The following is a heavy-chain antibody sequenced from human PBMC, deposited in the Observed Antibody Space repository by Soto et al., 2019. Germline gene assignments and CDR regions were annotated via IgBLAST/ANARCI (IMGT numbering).Heavy chain of an antibody. CDR3: ARGGSNSYYYYGIDV. V-gene: IGHV4-34*01. J-gene: IGHJ6*02. Sequence: SETLSLTCGVFGESFGNYYWTWIRQSPGKGPEWIGEVKYDGSTNYSPSLKSRVAISVDTSKSQFSLRLTSVTAADTAVYYCARGGSNSYYYYGIDVWAQGTTVTVSS. D-gene: IGHD6-13*01. CDR1: GESFGNYY. CDR2: VKYDGST.